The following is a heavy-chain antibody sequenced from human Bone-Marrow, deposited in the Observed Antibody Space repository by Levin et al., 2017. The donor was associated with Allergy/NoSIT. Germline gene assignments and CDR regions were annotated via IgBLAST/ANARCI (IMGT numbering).Heavy chain of an antibody. CDR2: ISFDGYTR. CDR1: GFTFSSHW. V-gene: IGHV3-74*01. Sequence: GESLKISCTASGFTFSSHWMYWVRQAPGKGLVWVSRISFDGYTREYADSVKGRFTISRDNSKNTLYLQMSSLRVEDTAVYYCAKGRRGLPGYYYYGMDVWGQGTTVTVSS. D-gene: IGHD5/OR15-5a*01. CDR3: AKGRRGLPGYYYYGMDV. J-gene: IGHJ6*02.